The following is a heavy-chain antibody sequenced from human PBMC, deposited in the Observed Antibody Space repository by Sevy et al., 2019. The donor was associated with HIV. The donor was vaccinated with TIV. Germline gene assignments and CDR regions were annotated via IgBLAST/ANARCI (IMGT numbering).Heavy chain of an antibody. CDR1: GFTSSSNA. Sequence: GGSPRLSCAASGFTSSSNAMSWVRQPPGRGLEWGSTLSDSGVRTYYADSVKGRFTISRDNSMNIPYLQMNSLRAEDTAVYYCARILATSATGTLFDYWGQGTLVTVSS. J-gene: IGHJ4*02. CDR2: LSDSGVRT. CDR3: ARILATSATGTLFDY. D-gene: IGHD3-9*01. V-gene: IGHV3-23*01.